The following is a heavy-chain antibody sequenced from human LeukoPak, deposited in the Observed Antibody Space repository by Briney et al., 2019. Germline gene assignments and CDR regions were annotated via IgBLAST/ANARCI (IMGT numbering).Heavy chain of an antibody. CDR2: IYYSGTT. V-gene: IGHV4-59*01. D-gene: IGHD6-19*01. Sequence: SETLSLTCTVSGGSISSYYWSWIRQPPGKGLEWIGYIYYSGTTNYNPSLKSRVTISVATSKNQFSLNLSSVTAADTAVYYCARGGGEYSSGWYDYWGQGTLVTVSS. J-gene: IGHJ4*02. CDR3: ARGGGEYSSGWYDY. CDR1: GGSISSYY.